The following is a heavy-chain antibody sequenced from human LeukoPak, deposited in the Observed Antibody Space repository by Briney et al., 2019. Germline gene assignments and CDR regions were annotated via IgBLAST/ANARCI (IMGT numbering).Heavy chain of an antibody. D-gene: IGHD3-10*01. V-gene: IGHV1-18*01. CDR3: ARDSAYYYGSGSYYNARSFDY. CDR1: GYTFTSFG. Sequence: ASVKVSCKAYGYTFTSFGISWVRKAPGQGLEWMGWISAYNGNTQYAKNLQGRVTMTTDTSTSTAYMELRSLRSDDTAVYYCARDSAYYYGSGSYYNARSFDYWGQGTLVTVSS. J-gene: IGHJ4*02. CDR2: ISAYNGNT.